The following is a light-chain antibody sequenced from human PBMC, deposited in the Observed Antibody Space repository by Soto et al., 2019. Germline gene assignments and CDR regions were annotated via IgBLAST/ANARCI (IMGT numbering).Light chain of an antibody. Sequence: EVVLTQSPGTLSLSPGERATLSCRASQSVSSSYLAWYQQKPGQAPRLLIYGASSRATGIPDRFSGGESGTGFTLTISRLEPEDFAVYYCQQYGSSGTFGQGTKV. CDR2: GAS. CDR3: QQYGSSGT. CDR1: QSVSSSY. V-gene: IGKV3-20*01. J-gene: IGKJ1*01.